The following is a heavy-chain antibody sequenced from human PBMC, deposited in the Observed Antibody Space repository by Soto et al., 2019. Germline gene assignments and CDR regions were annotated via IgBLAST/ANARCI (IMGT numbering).Heavy chain of an antibody. J-gene: IGHJ6*02. CDR1: GGSISSADYY. V-gene: IGHV4-30-4*01. Sequence: LSLTCTVSGGSISSADYYWSWVRQPPGKGLEWIGYIYYSGSTFFNPSLKSRVTISKDTSRNQFSLRLNSVTAADTAVYYCARAIVVTIGGMDVWGQGXTVTVYS. CDR2: IYYSGST. D-gene: IGHD5-12*01. CDR3: ARAIVVTIGGMDV.